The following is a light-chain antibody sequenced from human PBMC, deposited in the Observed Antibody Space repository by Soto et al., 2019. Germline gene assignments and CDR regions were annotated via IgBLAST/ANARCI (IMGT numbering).Light chain of an antibody. Sequence: QLVLTQSSSASASLGSSVKLTCTLSSGHSSYIIAWHQQQPGKAPRYLMKLEGSGSYNKGSGVPDRFSGSSSGADRYLTISHLQSEDEADYYCETWDQNVVFGGVTTLTVL. CDR3: ETWDQNVV. CDR2: LEGSGSY. V-gene: IGLV4-60*03. J-gene: IGLJ2*01. CDR1: SGHSSYI.